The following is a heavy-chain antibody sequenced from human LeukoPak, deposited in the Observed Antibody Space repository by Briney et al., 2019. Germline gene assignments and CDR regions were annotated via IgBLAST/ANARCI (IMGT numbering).Heavy chain of an antibody. V-gene: IGHV4-61*02. CDR2: IYTSGST. D-gene: IGHD6-19*01. CDR3: ARGLAPRFTFDY. CDR1: GGSISSGSYY. J-gene: IGHJ4*02. Sequence: SQTLSLTCTVSGGSISSGSYYWSWIRQPAGKGLEWIGRIYTSGSTNYNPSLKSRVTISVDTSKNQFSLKLSSVTAADTAVYCCARGLAPRFTFDYWGQGTLVTVSS.